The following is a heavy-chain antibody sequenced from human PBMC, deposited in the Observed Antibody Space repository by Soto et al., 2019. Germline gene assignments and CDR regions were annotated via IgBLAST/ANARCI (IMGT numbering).Heavy chain of an antibody. D-gene: IGHD5-18*01. J-gene: IGHJ4*02. CDR1: GGSVSSGSYS. CDR3: ARDGDTAMVTFDY. CDR2: IYYSGST. Sequence: SETLSLTCTVSGGSVSSGSYSWSWIRQPPGKGLEWIGYIYYSGSTNYNPSLKSRVTISVDTSKNQFSLKLSSVTAADTAVYYCARDGDTAMVTFDYWGQGTLVTVSS. V-gene: IGHV4-61*01.